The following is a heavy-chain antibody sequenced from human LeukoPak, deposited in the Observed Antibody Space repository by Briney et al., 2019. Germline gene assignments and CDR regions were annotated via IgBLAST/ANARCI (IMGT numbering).Heavy chain of an antibody. CDR1: GFTFSSYS. CDR2: ISSSSSYI. J-gene: IGHJ4*02. Sequence: GGSLRLSCAASGFTFSSYSMNWVRQAPGKGLEWVSSISSSSSYIYYADSVKGRFTISRDNAKNSLYLQMNSLRAEDTAVYYCARDPRAAGGLFDYWGQGTLGTVSS. V-gene: IGHV3-21*01. D-gene: IGHD2-8*02. CDR3: ARDPRAAGGLFDY.